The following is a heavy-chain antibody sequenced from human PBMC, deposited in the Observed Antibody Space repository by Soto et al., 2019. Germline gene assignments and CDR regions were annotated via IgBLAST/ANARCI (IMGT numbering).Heavy chain of an antibody. D-gene: IGHD4-17*01. Sequence: SETLSLTCTVSGGYISSYYWSWIRQPPGKGLEWIGYIYYSGSTNYNPSLKSRVTISVDTSKNQFSLKLSSVTAADTAVYYCARETATVTFFDYWGQGTLVTVSS. CDR3: ARETATVTFFDY. CDR2: IYYSGST. CDR1: GGYISSYY. V-gene: IGHV4-59*01. J-gene: IGHJ4*02.